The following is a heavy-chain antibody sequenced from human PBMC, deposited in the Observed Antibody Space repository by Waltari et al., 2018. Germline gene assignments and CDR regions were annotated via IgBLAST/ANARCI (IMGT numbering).Heavy chain of an antibody. D-gene: IGHD6-13*01. J-gene: IGHJ4*02. V-gene: IGHV4-39*01. Sequence: QLQLQESGPGLVKPSETLSLTCTVSGGSISSSSYYWGWIRQPPGKGLEWIGSIYYSGSTYYNPSLKSRVTISVDTSKNQFSRKLSSVTAADTAVYYCARLYSSSWSDYWGQGTLVTVSS. CDR3: ARLYSSSWSDY. CDR1: GGSISSSSYY. CDR2: IYYSGST.